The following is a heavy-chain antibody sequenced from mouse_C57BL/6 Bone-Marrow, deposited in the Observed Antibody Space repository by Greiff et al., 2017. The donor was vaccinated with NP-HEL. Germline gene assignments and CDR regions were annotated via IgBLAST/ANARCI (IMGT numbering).Heavy chain of an antibody. CDR2: INPNYGTT. J-gene: IGHJ3*01. CDR1: GYSFTDYN. CDR3: SRDYSKTAWFAS. Sequence: VQLQQSGPELVKPGASVKISCKASGYSFTDYNMNWVKQSNGKSLEWIGVINPNYGTTSYNQKFKGKATLTVDQSSSTAYMQLNSLTSEDSAVSSSSRDYSKTAWFASCRQGTLVTVSA. V-gene: IGHV1-39*01. D-gene: IGHD2-5*01.